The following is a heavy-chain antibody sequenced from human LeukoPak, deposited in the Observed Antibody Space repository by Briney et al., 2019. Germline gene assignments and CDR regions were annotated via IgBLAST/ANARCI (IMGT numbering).Heavy chain of an antibody. Sequence: PGGSLRLSCAASGFTFSSYAMSWVRQAPGKGVEWVSAISGSGGSTYYADSVKGRFTISRDNSKNTLYLQMNSLRAEDTAVYYCAKNGVYDFWSGPSNWFDPWGQGTLVTVSS. D-gene: IGHD3-3*01. V-gene: IGHV3-23*01. CDR2: ISGSGGST. CDR1: GFTFSSYA. J-gene: IGHJ5*02. CDR3: AKNGVYDFWSGPSNWFDP.